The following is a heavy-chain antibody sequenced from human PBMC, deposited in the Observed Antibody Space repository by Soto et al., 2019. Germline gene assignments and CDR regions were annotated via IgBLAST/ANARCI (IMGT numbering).Heavy chain of an antibody. J-gene: IGHJ4*02. Sequence: SETLSLTCTVSGGSISSSNYYWSWIRQHPGKGLEWIGYMYYSGSTYYNPSLKSRVSISVDTSKNQFSLKLSSVTAADTAVYYCASVPAGTAHFDYWGQGTLVTVSS. D-gene: IGHD2-21*02. V-gene: IGHV4-31*03. CDR2: MYYSGST. CDR1: GGSISSSNYY. CDR3: ASVPAGTAHFDY.